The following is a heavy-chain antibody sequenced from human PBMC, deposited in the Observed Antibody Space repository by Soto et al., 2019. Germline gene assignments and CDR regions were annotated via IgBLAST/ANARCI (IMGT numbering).Heavy chain of an antibody. Sequence: GGSLRLSCAASGFTFSSYWMHWVRQAPGKGLVWVSRINSDGSSTSYADSVKGRFTISRDNAKNTLYLQMNSLRAEDTAVYYCARQDTAMVTSGVPVLVYYYYGMDVWGQGTTVTVSS. CDR2: INSDGSST. CDR3: ARQDTAMVTSGVPVLVYYYYGMDV. D-gene: IGHD5-18*01. J-gene: IGHJ6*02. CDR1: GFTFSSYW. V-gene: IGHV3-74*01.